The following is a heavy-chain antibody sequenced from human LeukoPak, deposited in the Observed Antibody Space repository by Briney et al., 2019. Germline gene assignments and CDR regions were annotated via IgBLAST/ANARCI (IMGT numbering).Heavy chain of an antibody. J-gene: IGHJ5*02. D-gene: IGHD3-10*01. Sequence: ASVKVSCKASGYTFTSYAMNWVRQAPGQGLEWMGWINTNTGNPTYAQGFTGRFVFSLDTSVNTAYLQICSLKAEDTAVYYCARGGFGEFPNWFDPWGQGTLVTVSS. CDR1: GYTFTSYA. CDR3: ARGGFGEFPNWFDP. V-gene: IGHV7-4-1*01. CDR2: INTNTGNP.